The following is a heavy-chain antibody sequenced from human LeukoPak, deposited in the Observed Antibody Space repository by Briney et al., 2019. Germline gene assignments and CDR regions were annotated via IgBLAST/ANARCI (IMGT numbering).Heavy chain of an antibody. CDR2: IKQDGSEK. CDR1: GCTLSSYW. V-gene: IGHV3-7*01. Sequence: GGSLRLSCAASGCTLSSYWMNWVRQAPGKGLGWVANIKQDGSEKYYVDSVKGRFTISRDNAKNSLYLQMNSLRAEDTAVYYCARVQWELRGVGSYFDYWGQGTLVTVSS. J-gene: IGHJ4*02. CDR3: ARVQWELRGVGSYFDY. D-gene: IGHD1-26*01.